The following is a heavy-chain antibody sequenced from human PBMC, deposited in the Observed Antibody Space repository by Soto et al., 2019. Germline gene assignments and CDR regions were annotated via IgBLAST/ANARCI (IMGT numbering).Heavy chain of an antibody. CDR2: IDPGDSSA. D-gene: IGHD2-2*01. CDR3: ARRYCSRADCYSDS. CDR1: GYTFFSFW. Sequence: LKISCHGSGYTFFSFWIAWVRQVPGKGLEWVGRIDPGDSSATYSPTFQGHVTISADRSTRSAYLQWRSLRASDTAIYFCARRYCSRADCYSDSWGQGSLVTVSS. J-gene: IGHJ4*02. V-gene: IGHV5-10-1*01.